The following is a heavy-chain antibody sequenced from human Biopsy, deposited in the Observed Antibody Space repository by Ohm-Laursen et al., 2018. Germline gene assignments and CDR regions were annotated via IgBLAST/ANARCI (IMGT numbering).Heavy chain of an antibody. CDR1: GFTFSDHG. D-gene: IGHD1-26*01. CDR2: LTWNGGTT. CDR3: VKDKSYISFDL. J-gene: IGHJ3*01. V-gene: IGHV3-20*01. Sequence: GSLRLSCSASGFTFSDHGMNWVRQAPGKGLEWVSGLTWNGGTTGYADSVKGRFTISRDNAKSSLYLQMNSLRAEDTALHHCVKDKSYISFDLWGRGTMVTVSS.